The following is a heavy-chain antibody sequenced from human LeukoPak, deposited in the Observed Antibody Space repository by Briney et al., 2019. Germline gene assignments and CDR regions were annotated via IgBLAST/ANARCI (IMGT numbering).Heavy chain of an antibody. CDR2: ITDTGGLT. Sequence: GGSLRLSCAASGFTFSTYAMSWVRQAPGKGLQWVSTITDTGGLTYYPDSVKGRFTISRDNSKNTLYVQMNSLRAEDTAVYYCARDREYYDFGSVYYARGVYFDYGGQGPLVTVSS. V-gene: IGHV3-23*01. J-gene: IGHJ4*02. CDR3: ARDREYYDFGSVYYARGVYFDY. CDR1: GFTFSTYA. D-gene: IGHD3-3*01.